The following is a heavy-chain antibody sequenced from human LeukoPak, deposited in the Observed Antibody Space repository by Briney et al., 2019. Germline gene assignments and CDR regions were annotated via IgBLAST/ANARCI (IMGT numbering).Heavy chain of an antibody. CDR3: ARVGGMLTINNEAFDI. V-gene: IGHV4-34*01. CDR2: INHSGST. CDR1: GGSFSGYY. J-gene: IGHJ3*02. Sequence: KASETLSLTCAVYGGSFSGYYWSWIRQPPGKGLEWIGEINHSGSTNYNPSLKSRVTISVDTSKNQFSLKLTSVTAADTAIYYCARVGGMLTINNEAFDIWGQGIVVTVS. D-gene: IGHD5-24*01.